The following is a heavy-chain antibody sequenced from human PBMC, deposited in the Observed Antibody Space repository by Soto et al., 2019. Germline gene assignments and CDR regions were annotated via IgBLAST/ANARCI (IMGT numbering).Heavy chain of an antibody. J-gene: IGHJ5*02. V-gene: IGHV4-4*02. CDR2: IYHIGST. CDR3: ATLPTIIMPRGVVITYGGPFDP. CDR1: GGSVSSTNW. D-gene: IGHD3-10*01. Sequence: LSLTCAVSGGSVSSTNWWSWVRQSPGKGLEWIGDIYHIGSTNYNPSLKGRVTISVDKPNNQFSLTLKYVTVADTAVYYCATLPTIIMPRGVVITYGGPFDPWGQGTLVTVSS.